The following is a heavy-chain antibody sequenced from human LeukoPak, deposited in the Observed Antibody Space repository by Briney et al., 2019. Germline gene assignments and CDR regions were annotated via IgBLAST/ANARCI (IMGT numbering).Heavy chain of an antibody. CDR2: IYYSGST. J-gene: IGHJ4*02. Sequence: PSETLSLTCTVSGGSISSYYWSWIRQPPGKGLEWIGYIYYSGSTSYNPSLKSRVTISVGTSKNQFSLKLSSVTAADTAVYYCARDNDGLRGNFDYWGQGTLVTVSS. D-gene: IGHD1-26*01. CDR3: ARDNDGLRGNFDY. CDR1: GGSISSYY. V-gene: IGHV4-59*01.